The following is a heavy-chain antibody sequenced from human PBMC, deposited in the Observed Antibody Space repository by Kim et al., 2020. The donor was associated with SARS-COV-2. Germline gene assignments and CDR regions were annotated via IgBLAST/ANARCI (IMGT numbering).Heavy chain of an antibody. CDR3: ARRGAGYYDILTGYFLFDY. CDR1: GYTFTSYA. Sequence: ASVKVSCKASGYTFTSYAMNWVRQAPGQGLEWMGWINTNTGNPTYAQGFTGRFVFSLDTSVSTAYLQISSLKAEDTAVYYCARRGAGYYDILTGYFLFDYWGQGTLVTVSS. D-gene: IGHD3-9*01. CDR2: INTNTGNP. V-gene: IGHV7-4-1*02. J-gene: IGHJ4*02.